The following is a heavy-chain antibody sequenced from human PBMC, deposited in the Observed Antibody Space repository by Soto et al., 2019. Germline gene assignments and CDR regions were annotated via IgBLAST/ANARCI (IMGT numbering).Heavy chain of an antibody. CDR1: GFTFSSYA. CDR3: ARVRVDVLPGASRFLYIMDV. V-gene: IGHV3-23*01. CDR2: ISGSGGST. Sequence: GSLRLSCAASGFTFSSYAMSWVRQAPGKGLEWVSAISGSGGSTYYADSVKGRFTISRDNSKNTLYLQMNSLRAEDTAVYYCARVRVDVLPGASRFLYIMDVWGQGTTVTVSS. J-gene: IGHJ6*02. D-gene: IGHD2-2*02.